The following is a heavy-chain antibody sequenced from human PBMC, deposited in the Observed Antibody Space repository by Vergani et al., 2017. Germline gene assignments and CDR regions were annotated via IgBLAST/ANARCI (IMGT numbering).Heavy chain of an antibody. D-gene: IGHD6-13*01. CDR2: INPNSGGT. CDR1: GYTFTGYY. V-gene: IGHV1-2*02. Sequence: QVQLVQSGAEVKKPGASVKVSCKASGYTFTGYYMHWVRQAPGQGLEWMGWINPNSGGTNYAQKFQGRVTMTRDTSISPAYMELSRLISDDTAVYYCARPGSSSSGPYYYYYYYMDVWGKGTTVTVAS. CDR3: ARPGSSSSGPYYYYYYYMDV. J-gene: IGHJ6*03.